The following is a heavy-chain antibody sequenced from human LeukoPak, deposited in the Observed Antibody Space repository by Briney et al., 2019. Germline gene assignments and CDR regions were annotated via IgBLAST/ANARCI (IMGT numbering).Heavy chain of an antibody. J-gene: IGHJ4*02. V-gene: IGHV3-48*03. CDR1: GFTFSSYE. CDR2: ISSSGSTI. Sequence: PGGSLRLSCAASGFTFSSYEMNWVRQAPGKGLEGVSYISSSGSTIYYADSVKGRFTISRHNAKNSLYLQMNSLRAEDTAVYYCARDTGYYYDSSGYYGGPFDYWGQGTLVTVSS. CDR3: ARDTGYYYDSSGYYGGPFDY. D-gene: IGHD3-22*01.